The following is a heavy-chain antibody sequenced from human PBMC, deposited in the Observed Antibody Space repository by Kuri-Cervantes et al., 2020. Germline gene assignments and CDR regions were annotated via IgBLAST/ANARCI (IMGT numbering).Heavy chain of an antibody. CDR2: MNPNSGNT. Sequence: ASVKVSCKASGYTFTSYDINWVRQATGQGLEWMGWMNPNSGNTGYAQKFQGRVTMTRNTSISTAYMELSSLRSEDTAVYYCARVSTLLWFGELHLDAFDIWGQGTMVTVSS. J-gene: IGHJ3*02. V-gene: IGHV1-8*01. CDR3: ARVSTLLWFGELHLDAFDI. CDR1: GYTFTSYD. D-gene: IGHD3-10*01.